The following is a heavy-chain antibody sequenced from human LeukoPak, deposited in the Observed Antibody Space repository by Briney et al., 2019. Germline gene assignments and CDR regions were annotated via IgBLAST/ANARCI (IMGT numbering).Heavy chain of an antibody. CDR1: GFTFSSYS. CDR3: APSVDTATPLYMDV. CDR2: ISSSSSYI. D-gene: IGHD5-18*01. Sequence: PGGSLRLSCAASGFTFSSYSMNWVRQAPGKGLEWVSSISSSSSYIYYADSVKGRFTISRDNAKNSLYLQMNSLRAEDTAVYYCAPSVDTATPLYMDVWGKGTTVTVSS. V-gene: IGHV3-21*01. J-gene: IGHJ6*03.